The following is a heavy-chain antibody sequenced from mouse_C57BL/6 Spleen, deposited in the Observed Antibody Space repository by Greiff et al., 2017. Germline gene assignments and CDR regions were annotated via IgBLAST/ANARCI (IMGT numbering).Heavy chain of an antibody. CDR2: INPNNGGT. CDR3: ARGAYYSNYLYAMDY. V-gene: IGHV1-18*01. J-gene: IGHJ4*01. CDR1: GYTFTDYN. Sequence: EVQLVESGPELVKPGASVKIPCKASGYTFTDYNMDWVKQSHGKSLEWIGDINPNNGGTIYNQKFKGKATLTVDKSSSTAYMELRSLTSDDTAVYYCARGAYYSNYLYAMDYWGQGTSVTVSS. D-gene: IGHD2-5*01.